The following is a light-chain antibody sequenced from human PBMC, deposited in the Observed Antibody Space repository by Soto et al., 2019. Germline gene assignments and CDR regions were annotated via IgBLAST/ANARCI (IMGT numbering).Light chain of an antibody. CDR3: QPYVSSPMYT. V-gene: IGKV3-20*01. CDR1: QSVSSSY. J-gene: IGKJ2*01. Sequence: EIVLTQSPGTLSLSPGERATLSCRASQSVSSSYLAWYQQKPGQAPRLLIYGASSRATGIPDRFSGSGSGTDFTLTISRLEPEDFAVYYCQPYVSSPMYTFGQGTKLEIK. CDR2: GAS.